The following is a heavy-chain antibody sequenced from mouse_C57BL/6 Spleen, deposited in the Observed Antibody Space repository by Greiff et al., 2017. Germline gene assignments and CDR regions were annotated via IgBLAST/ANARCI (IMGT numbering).Heavy chain of an antibody. CDR2: INTSSGYT. V-gene: IGHV1-4*01. CDR1: GYTFTGYT. D-gene: IGHD1-1*01. CDR3: AMLITTVVGDFDY. Sequence: QVQLQQSGAELARPGASVTMSCKASGYTFTGYTMHWVKQRPGKGLEWIGYINTSSGYTKYNQKFKDKATLTADKSSSTAYMPLLSLTSEDSAVYYCAMLITTVVGDFDYWGQGTTLTVSS. J-gene: IGHJ2*01.